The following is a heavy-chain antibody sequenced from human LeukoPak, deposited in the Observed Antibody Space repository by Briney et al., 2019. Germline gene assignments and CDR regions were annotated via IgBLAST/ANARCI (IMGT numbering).Heavy chain of an antibody. J-gene: IGHJ3*02. V-gene: IGHV6-1*01. CDR2: TYFTSKWYN. CDR3: ARERGNVFRI. D-gene: IGHD3-10*02. Sequence: SQTLSLTCAISGDNVSSNSAAWNWIRQSPSRGLERLGRTYFTSKWYNDYAVSVKGRITINPDTSKNHFSPQLNSVTPEDTAVYFCARERGNVFRIWGQGTMVTVSS. CDR1: GDNVSSNSAA.